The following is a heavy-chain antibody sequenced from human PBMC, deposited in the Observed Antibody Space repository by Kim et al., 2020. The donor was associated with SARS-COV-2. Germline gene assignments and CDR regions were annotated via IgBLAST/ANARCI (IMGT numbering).Heavy chain of an antibody. CDR2: ISYDGSNK. Sequence: GGSLRLSCAASGFTFSSYAMHWVRQAPGKGLEWVAVISYDGSNKYYVDSVKGRFTISRDNSKNTLYLQMNSLRAEDTAVYYCARGISSSPDYYYGMDVWG. J-gene: IGHJ6*01. CDR1: GFTFSSYA. CDR3: ARGISSSPDYYYGMDV. D-gene: IGHD6-6*01. V-gene: IGHV3-30*04.